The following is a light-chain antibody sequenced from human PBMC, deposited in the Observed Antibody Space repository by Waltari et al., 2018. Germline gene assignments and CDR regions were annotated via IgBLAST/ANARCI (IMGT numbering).Light chain of an antibody. CDR1: STDVGGYNY. J-gene: IGLJ2*01. CDR3: SSYTSRSTLV. CDR2: DVT. Sequence: QSALTHPASVSGSPGQSITISCTATSTDVGGYNYVSWYQQHPGKAPKLIISDVTYRPSGVSNRFSGSKSDNTASLTISGLQAEDESDYYCSSYTSRSTLVFGGGTKLTVL. V-gene: IGLV2-14*03.